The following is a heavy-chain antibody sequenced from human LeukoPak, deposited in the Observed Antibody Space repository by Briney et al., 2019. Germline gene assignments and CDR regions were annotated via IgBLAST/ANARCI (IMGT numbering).Heavy chain of an antibody. CDR3: AAQITMVRGVIGYYFDY. V-gene: IGHV3-23*01. Sequence: GGSLRLSCAVSGFTFSSYAMSWVRQAPGKGLEWVSAISGSGGSTYYADFVKGRFTISRDNSKNTLYLQMNSLRAEDTAVYYCAAQITMVRGVIGYYFDYWGQGTLVTVSS. J-gene: IGHJ4*02. CDR2: ISGSGGST. D-gene: IGHD3-10*01. CDR1: GFTFSSYA.